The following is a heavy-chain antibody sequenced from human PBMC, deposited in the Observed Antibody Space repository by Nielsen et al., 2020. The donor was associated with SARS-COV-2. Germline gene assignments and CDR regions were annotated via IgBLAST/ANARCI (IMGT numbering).Heavy chain of an antibody. J-gene: IGHJ5*02. D-gene: IGHD3-10*01. CDR1: GFTFSDYY. CDR3: ARGATLYGSGSYSSWFDP. CDR2: ISSSSSYT. Sequence: GESLKISCAASGFTFSDYYMSWIRQAPGKGLEWVSYISSSSSYTNYADSVKGRFTISRDNAKNSLYLQMNSLRAGDTAVYYCARGATLYGSGSYSSWFDPWGQGTLVTVSS. V-gene: IGHV3-11*06.